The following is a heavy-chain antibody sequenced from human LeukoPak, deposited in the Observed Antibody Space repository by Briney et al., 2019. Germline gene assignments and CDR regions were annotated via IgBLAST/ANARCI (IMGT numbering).Heavy chain of an antibody. V-gene: IGHV3-30*18. CDR2: ISYDGSDK. Sequence: GRSLRLSCAASGFTFSSYGMHWVRQAPGKGLEWGAVISYDGSDKYYGDSVKGRFTISRDNSKNTLYLQMNSLRADDTAVYYCAKSGGYKTIYYYYGMDVWGQGTTVTVSS. CDR1: GFTFSSYG. J-gene: IGHJ6*02. D-gene: IGHD5-24*01. CDR3: AKSGGYKTIYYYYGMDV.